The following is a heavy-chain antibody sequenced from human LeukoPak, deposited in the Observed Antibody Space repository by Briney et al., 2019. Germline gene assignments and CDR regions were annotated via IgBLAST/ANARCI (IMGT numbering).Heavy chain of an antibody. Sequence: ASVKVSCKASGYTFTSYGISWVRQAPGQGLEWMGWISAYNGNTNYAQKLQGRVTMTTDTSTSTAYMELRSLRSDDTAVYYCARYYPLLTYHYYYMDVWGKGTTVTVSS. V-gene: IGHV1-18*01. D-gene: IGHD3-10*01. CDR3: ARYYPLLTYHYYYMDV. CDR1: GYTFTSYG. J-gene: IGHJ6*03. CDR2: ISAYNGNT.